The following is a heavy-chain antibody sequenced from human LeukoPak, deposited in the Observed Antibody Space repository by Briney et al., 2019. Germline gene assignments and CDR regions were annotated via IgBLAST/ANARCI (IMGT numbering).Heavy chain of an antibody. CDR3: ARHTTTARSWGMDV. Sequence: SENLSLTCTVSGGSINSYYWSWIRQPPGKGLEWIGYAHYSGSTSFHPSLQSRVTISVDTSKNQFPLRLTSVTAADTAVYYRARHTTTARSWGMDVWGQGTTVTVSS. D-gene: IGHD6-6*01. J-gene: IGHJ6*02. CDR2: AHYSGST. V-gene: IGHV4-59*08. CDR1: GGSINSYY.